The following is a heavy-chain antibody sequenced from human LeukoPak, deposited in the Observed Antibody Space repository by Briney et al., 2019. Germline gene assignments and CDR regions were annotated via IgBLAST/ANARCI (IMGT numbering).Heavy chain of an antibody. Sequence: SETLSLTCAVYGGSFSGYYWTWIRQSPGKGPEWIGQINHSGSTNYNPSLKSRVTISVDTSSNQFSLKLSSVTAADTAAYYCTRVGNSSLDYWGQGTPVTVSS. J-gene: IGHJ4*02. V-gene: IGHV4-34*01. CDR1: GGSFSGYY. CDR2: INHSGST. CDR3: TRVGNSSLDY. D-gene: IGHD4-23*01.